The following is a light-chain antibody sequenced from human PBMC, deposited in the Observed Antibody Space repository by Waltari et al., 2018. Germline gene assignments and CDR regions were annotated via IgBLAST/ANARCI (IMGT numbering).Light chain of an antibody. CDR3: QQSYTTPLT. J-gene: IGKJ4*01. Sequence: DIQMTQSPSSLSASVGDRVTITCRASQSISSYLNWYQHKRGKAPKLLIYGASSLQSGVPSRFSGSGSGTDFTLTISTLQPEDFVTYYCQQSYTTPLTFGGGTRVEIK. CDR1: QSISSY. CDR2: GAS. V-gene: IGKV1-39*01.